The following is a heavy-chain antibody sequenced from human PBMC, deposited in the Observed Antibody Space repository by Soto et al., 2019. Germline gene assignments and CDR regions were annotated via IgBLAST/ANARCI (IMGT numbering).Heavy chain of an antibody. D-gene: IGHD6-6*01. Sequence: GGSLRLSCAASGFTFSSYSMNWVRQAPGKGLEWVSSISSSSSYIYYADSVKGRFTISRDNAKNSLYLQMNSLRAEDTAVYYCASIAARLDYFDYWGQGTLVTVSS. J-gene: IGHJ4*02. CDR3: ASIAARLDYFDY. CDR2: ISSSSSYI. CDR1: GFTFSSYS. V-gene: IGHV3-21*01.